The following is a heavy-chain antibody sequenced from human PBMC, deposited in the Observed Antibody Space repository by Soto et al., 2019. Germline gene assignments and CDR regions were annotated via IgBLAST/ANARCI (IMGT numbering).Heavy chain of an antibody. V-gene: IGHV3-7*01. CDR3: ARDPLSYGDYAQTYWYFDL. Sequence: HPGGSLRLSCGASGITFCRCLMSWVRQAPGKGLEWVASISQDGTDTDYVDSVKGRFAISRDNPKNSLYLQMNSLRADDTAVYYCARDPLSYGDYAQTYWYFDLWGRGTRVTVSS. CDR2: ISQDGTDT. CDR1: GITFCRCL. J-gene: IGHJ2*01. D-gene: IGHD4-17*01.